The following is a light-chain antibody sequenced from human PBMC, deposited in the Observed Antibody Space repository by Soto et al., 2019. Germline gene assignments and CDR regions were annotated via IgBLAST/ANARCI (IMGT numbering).Light chain of an antibody. V-gene: IGLV1-44*01. CDR1: SSNIGTNT. Sequence: QSVLTQPPSASGTPGQRVTISCSGSSSNIGTNTVNWYQQLPGTAPKLLIYSNYQRPSGVPDRFSGSKSGTSASLAITGLQSEDEADYHCAAWDASLNVWVFGGGTKLTVL. J-gene: IGLJ3*02. CDR3: AAWDASLNVWV. CDR2: SNY.